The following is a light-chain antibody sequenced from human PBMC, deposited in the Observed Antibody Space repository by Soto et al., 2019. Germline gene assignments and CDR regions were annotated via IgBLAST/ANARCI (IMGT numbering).Light chain of an antibody. J-gene: IGKJ2*01. CDR1: QSVYNNY. V-gene: IGKV3-20*01. Sequence: EIVLTQSPGTLSLSPGERATLSCRASQSVYNNYLAWYQQKPGQTPRLLVNGASNSATGIPDRFSGGGSGTDFTPAVSSLEPEDFAVYYCQQYGLPPHSFGQGTRVEIK. CDR3: QQYGLPPHS. CDR2: GAS.